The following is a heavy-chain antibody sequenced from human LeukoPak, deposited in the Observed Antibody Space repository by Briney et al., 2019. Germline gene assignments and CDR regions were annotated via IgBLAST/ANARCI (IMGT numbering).Heavy chain of an antibody. CDR1: GGSISSYY. Sequence: SETLSLTCTVSGGSISSYYWSWIRQPPGKGLEWIGYIYYSGSTNYNPSLKSRVTISVDTSKNQFSLKLSSVTAADTAVYYCARGRDSGTLGFDPWGQGTLVTVSS. V-gene: IGHV4-59*01. D-gene: IGHD3-10*01. J-gene: IGHJ5*02. CDR3: ARGRDSGTLGFDP. CDR2: IYYSGST.